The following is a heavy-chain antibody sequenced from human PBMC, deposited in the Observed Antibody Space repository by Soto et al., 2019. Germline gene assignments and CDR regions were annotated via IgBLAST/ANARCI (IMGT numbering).Heavy chain of an antibody. Sequence: GGSLRLSSAASGFTASPNYMSWVRQAPGKGMEWVSVIYSGGSTYYADSVKGRFTISRDNSKNTLYLQMNSLRAEDTAVYYCARDGEEYYYYYGMDVWGQGTTVTV. J-gene: IGHJ6*02. CDR2: IYSGGST. V-gene: IGHV3-53*01. CDR3: ARDGEEYYYYYGMDV. CDR1: GFTASPNY.